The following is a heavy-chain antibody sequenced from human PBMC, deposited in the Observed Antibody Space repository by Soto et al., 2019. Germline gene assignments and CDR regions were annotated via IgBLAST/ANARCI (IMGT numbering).Heavy chain of an antibody. Sequence: ASVKVSCKASGYTFTGYYMHWVRQAPGQGLEWMGWINPNSGGTNYAQKFQGWVTMTRDTSISTAYMELSRLRSDDTAVYYCARTEGPWFGEPLDYWGQGTLVTVSS. CDR2: INPNSGGT. CDR1: GYTFTGYY. V-gene: IGHV1-2*04. CDR3: ARTEGPWFGEPLDY. D-gene: IGHD3-10*01. J-gene: IGHJ4*02.